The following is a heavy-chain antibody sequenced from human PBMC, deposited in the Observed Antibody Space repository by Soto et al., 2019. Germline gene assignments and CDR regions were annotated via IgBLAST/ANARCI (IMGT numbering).Heavy chain of an antibody. CDR2: IKSKPDGGTT. Sequence: EVQLVESGGGLVKPGGSLRLSCAASGFTFSNAWMYWVRQATGKGLEWVGRIKSKPDGGTTDYAAPVKGRFTMSRNDSRNTLYLQMNSMKTEDTAVYYFTTDLPGSELDYWGQGTLVTVSS. CDR1: GFTFSNAW. CDR3: TTDLPGSELDY. V-gene: IGHV3-15*07. J-gene: IGHJ4*02. D-gene: IGHD3-10*01.